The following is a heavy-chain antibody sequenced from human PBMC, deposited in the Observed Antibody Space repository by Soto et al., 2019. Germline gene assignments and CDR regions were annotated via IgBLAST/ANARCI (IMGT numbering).Heavy chain of an antibody. J-gene: IGHJ4*02. CDR2: IYHSGST. V-gene: IGHV4-30-2*01. CDR3: ARGVFYDYVWGSYRSTPYYFDY. CDR1: GGSISSGGYS. Sequence: SETLSLTCAVSGGSISSGGYSWSWIRQPPGKGLEWIGYIYHSGSTYYNPSLKSRVTISVDRSKNQFSLKLSSVTAADTAVYYCARGVFYDYVWGSYRSTPYYFDYWGQGTLVTVSS. D-gene: IGHD3-16*02.